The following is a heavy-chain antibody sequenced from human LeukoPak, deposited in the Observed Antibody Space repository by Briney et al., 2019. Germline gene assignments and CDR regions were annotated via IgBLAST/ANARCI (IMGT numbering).Heavy chain of an antibody. Sequence: PSETLSLTCTVSGGSISSYYWSWIRQPPGKGLEWLGYIYTSGSTNYNPSLKSRVTISVDTSKNQFSLKLSSVTAADTAVYYCAREVRGVISEYYYYYMDVWGKGTTVTVSS. J-gene: IGHJ6*03. CDR2: IYTSGST. CDR3: AREVRGVISEYYYYYMDV. CDR1: GGSISSYY. D-gene: IGHD3-10*01. V-gene: IGHV4-4*09.